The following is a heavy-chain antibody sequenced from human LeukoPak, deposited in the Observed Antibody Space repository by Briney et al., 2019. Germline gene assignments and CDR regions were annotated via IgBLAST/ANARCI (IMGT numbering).Heavy chain of an antibody. V-gene: IGHV3-7*01. CDR2: IKQDGSEK. D-gene: IGHD5-12*01. J-gene: IGHJ4*02. CDR1: GFTFSSYW. CDR3: ARDRDIVPTIVPFDY. Sequence: GGSLRLSCAASGFTFSSYWMSWVRQAPGKGLEWVANIKQDGSEKYYVDSVKGRFTISRDNAKNSLYLQMNSLRAEDTAVYYCARDRDIVPTIVPFDYWGQGTLVTVSS.